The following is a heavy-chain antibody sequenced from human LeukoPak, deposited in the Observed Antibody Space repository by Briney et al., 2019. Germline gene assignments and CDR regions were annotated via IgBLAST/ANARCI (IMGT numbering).Heavy chain of an antibody. CDR2: INSDGSVT. D-gene: IGHD2-2*01. Sequence: GGSLRLSCAASGFTVSSYWMHWVRQAPGKGLVWVSRINSDGSVTSYADSVKGRFTVSRDNAKITLYLQMNSLRAEDTAVYYCARFSGPAPYFDYWGQGTLVTVSS. CDR3: ARFSGPAPYFDY. J-gene: IGHJ4*02. V-gene: IGHV3-74*01. CDR1: GFTVSSYW.